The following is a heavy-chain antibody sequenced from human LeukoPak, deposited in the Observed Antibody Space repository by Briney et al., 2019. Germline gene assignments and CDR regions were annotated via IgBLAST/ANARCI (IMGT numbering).Heavy chain of an antibody. J-gene: IGHJ4*02. V-gene: IGHV1-18*01. CDR2: ISAYNGNT. Sequence: WASVKVSCKASGYTFTSYGISWVRQAPGQGLEWMGWISAYNGNTNYAQKLQGRVTMTTDTSTSTAYMELRSLRSEDTAVYYCARVESWESNISNYLDYWGQGTLVTVSS. CDR3: ARVESWESNISNYLDY. D-gene: IGHD3-10*01. CDR1: GYTFTSYG.